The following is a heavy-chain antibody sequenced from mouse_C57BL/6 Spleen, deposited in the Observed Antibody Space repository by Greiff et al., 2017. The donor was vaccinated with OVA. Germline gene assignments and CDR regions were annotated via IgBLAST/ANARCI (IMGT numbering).Heavy chain of an antibody. V-gene: IGHV1-50*01. CDR2: IDPSDGYT. CDR3: ARRDYGSFAY. Sequence: QVQLQQPGAGLVKPGASVKLSCKASGYTFTSYWMQWVKQRPGQGLEWIGEIDPSDGYTNYNQKFKGKATLTVDTSSSTAYMQLSRLTSEDSAVYYCARRDYGSFAYWGQGTLVTVSA. CDR1: GYTFTSYW. D-gene: IGHD2-4*01. J-gene: IGHJ3*01.